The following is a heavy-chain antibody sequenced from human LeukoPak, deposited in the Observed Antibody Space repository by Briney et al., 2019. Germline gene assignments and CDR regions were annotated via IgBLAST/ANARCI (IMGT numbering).Heavy chain of an antibody. CDR1: GFTFSGSA. CDR2: IRSKANSYAT. D-gene: IGHD5-18*01. J-gene: IGHJ4*02. CDR3: TTTQPWAVY. Sequence: GGSLRLSCAASGFTFSGSAMHWVRQASGKGLEWVGRIRSKANSYATAYAASVKGRFTISRDDSKNTAYLQMNSLKTEDTAVYYCTTTQPWAVYWGQGTLVTVSS. V-gene: IGHV3-73*01.